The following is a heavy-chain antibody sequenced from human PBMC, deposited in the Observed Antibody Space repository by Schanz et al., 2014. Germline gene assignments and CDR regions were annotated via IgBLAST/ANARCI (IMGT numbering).Heavy chain of an antibody. V-gene: IGHV3-53*01. CDR2: MYINSGST. CDR1: GFTVNTNY. J-gene: IGHJ3*01. D-gene: IGHD5-12*01. CDR3: ARDGGRDGYNLAFDV. Sequence: EVQLVESGGGLIQPGGSLRLTCAVSGFTVNTNYMSWVRQAPGKGLEWISSMYINSGSTQYADSVKGRFIISRDSSKNTLFRQMNSLRAEDTAVYLCARDGGRDGYNLAFDVWGQGTLVTVSS.